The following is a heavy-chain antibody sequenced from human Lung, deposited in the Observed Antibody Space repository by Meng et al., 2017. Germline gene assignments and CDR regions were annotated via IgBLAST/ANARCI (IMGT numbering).Heavy chain of an antibody. CDR2: IKSNTDGGTA. D-gene: IGHD3-9*01. V-gene: IGHV3-15*01. Sequence: EVALGEAGGGLVKAGGFLRLFCAASGFYFSNAWMSWVRQAPGKGLEWVGRIKSNTDGGTAEYAAPVTGRFTISRDDSKSTLYLQMSRLRIDDTGAYYCTWDDKAVSDYWGQGTLVTVSS. CDR3: TWDDKAVSDY. CDR1: GFYFSNAW. J-gene: IGHJ4*02.